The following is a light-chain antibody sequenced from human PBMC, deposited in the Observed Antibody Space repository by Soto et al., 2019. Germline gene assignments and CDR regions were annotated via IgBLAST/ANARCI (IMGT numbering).Light chain of an antibody. CDR2: GAS. CDR3: QQYNNWWT. CDR1: QSVSSN. Sequence: EIVMTQSPATLSVSPGERATLSCRASQSVSSNLAWYQQKPGQAPRLLIYGASTRATGIPARFSVSGSRTEFTITISSLQSEDVAVYYCQQYNNWWTFGQGTKVEIK. J-gene: IGKJ1*01. V-gene: IGKV3-15*01.